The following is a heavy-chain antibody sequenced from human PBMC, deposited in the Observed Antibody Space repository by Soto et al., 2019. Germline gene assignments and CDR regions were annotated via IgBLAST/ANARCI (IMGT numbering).Heavy chain of an antibody. J-gene: IGHJ6*02. CDR3: VRLGIDSLLGLVDV. V-gene: IGHV4-59*08. CDR2: VYYTGDT. CDR1: SGPDRSHN. D-gene: IGHD1-26*01. Sequence: QVQLQQSGPRLVKPSETLSLTCTVSSGPDRSHNWGWIRQPPGRGLDWIGYVYYTGDTAYNPSLNGRVTLSAHTSMNDVSLTLNSVPAADSAVYYDVRLGIDSLLGLVDVCGQGATVSVSS.